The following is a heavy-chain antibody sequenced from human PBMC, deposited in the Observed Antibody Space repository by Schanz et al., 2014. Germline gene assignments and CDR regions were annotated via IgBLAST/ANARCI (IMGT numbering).Heavy chain of an antibody. Sequence: EVQLLESGGGLAQPGGSLRLACAASGFNFNTYAMSWVRQAPGKGLEWVSGLTEGGGGTYYTDAVKGRFTISRDSSKNTLYLQMNSLRADDTAVYYCAKDHPSSGWPAFDVWGQGTQXTVSS. D-gene: IGHD6-19*01. CDR2: LTEGGGGT. J-gene: IGHJ4*02. V-gene: IGHV3-23*01. CDR1: GFNFNTYA. CDR3: AKDHPSSGWPAFDV.